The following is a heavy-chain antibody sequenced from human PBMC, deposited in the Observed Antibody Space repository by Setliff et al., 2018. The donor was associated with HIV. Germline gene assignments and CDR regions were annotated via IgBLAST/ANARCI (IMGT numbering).Heavy chain of an antibody. J-gene: IGHJ6*02. CDR3: AREPQRGFSYGRYYSYGMDV. CDR2: ISSWGREI. Sequence: GGSLRLSCVPSGFIYSIDGYSINWVRQAPGKGLEWVAVISSWGREISYADSVKGRFFISRDNSKNTVDLQMNRLRGEDTAVYYCAREPQRGFSYGRYYSYGMDVWGQGTTVTVSS. V-gene: IGHV3-30*04. CDR1: GFIYSIDGYS. D-gene: IGHD5-18*01.